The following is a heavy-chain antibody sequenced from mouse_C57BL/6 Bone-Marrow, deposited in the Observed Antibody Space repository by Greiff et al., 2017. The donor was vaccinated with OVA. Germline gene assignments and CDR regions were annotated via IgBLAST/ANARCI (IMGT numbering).Heavy chain of an antibody. Sequence: VQLQQSGPGLVQPSQSLSITCTVSGFSLPSYGVHWVRQSPGKGLEWLGVIWSGGSTDYNAAVISRLSISKDNSKSQVCFKMNSLQADDTAIYYCARPGFAYWGQGTLVTVSA. CDR2: IWSGGST. CDR1: GFSLPSYG. J-gene: IGHJ3*01. V-gene: IGHV2-2*01. CDR3: ARPGFAY.